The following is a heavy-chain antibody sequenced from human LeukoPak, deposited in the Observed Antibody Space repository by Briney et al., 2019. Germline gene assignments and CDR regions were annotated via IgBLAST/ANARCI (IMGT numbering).Heavy chain of an antibody. CDR3: ARAYDSSGYCFDA. V-gene: IGHV4-34*01. CDR1: GGSFSGYY. CDR2: INLSGST. J-gene: IGHJ4*02. D-gene: IGHD3-22*01. Sequence: SETLSLTCAVYGGSFSGYYWRWIRQPPGKGLEWIGEINLSGSTKYNPALKSRVTISVDTSKNQFSLKLSSVTAADTAVYYCARAYDSSGYCFDAWGQGTLVTVSS.